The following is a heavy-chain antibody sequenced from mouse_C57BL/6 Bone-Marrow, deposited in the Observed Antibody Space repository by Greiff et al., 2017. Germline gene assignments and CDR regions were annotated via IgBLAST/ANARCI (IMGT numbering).Heavy chain of an antibody. CDR3: ARGVPERDY. Sequence: QVQLQQPGAELVKPGASVKLSCKASGYTFTSYWMQWVKQRPGQGLEWIGEIDPSDSYTNYNQKFKGKATLTVDTSSSTAYMQLSSLTSEDSAVYYCARGVPERDYWGPGTTLTVSS. J-gene: IGHJ2*01. CDR2: IDPSDSYT. V-gene: IGHV1-50*01. CDR1: GYTFTSYW. D-gene: IGHD2-14*01.